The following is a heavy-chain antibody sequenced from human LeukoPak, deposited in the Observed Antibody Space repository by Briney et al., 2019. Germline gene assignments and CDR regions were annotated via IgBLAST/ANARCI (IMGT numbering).Heavy chain of an antibody. CDR3: VRDGSGSVEFDY. CDR2: IKADGSET. V-gene: IGHV3-7*01. D-gene: IGHD3-10*01. J-gene: IGHJ4*02. Sequence: HSGGSLRLSCAASGFTFSGYWMNWVRQAPGKGLEWVANIKADGSETYYADSLKGRFTISRDNAENSMYLQMHSLRGEDTAVYYCVRDGSGSVEFDYWGQGTLVTVSS. CDR1: GFTFSGYW.